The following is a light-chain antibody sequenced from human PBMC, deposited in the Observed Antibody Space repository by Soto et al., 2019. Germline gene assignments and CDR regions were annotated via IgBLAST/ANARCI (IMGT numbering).Light chain of an antibody. J-gene: IGKJ4*01. Sequence: DIQMTQSPSSLSASVGDRVTISCRASQSISIYLNWYQQKPGKAPKLLIYAASSLQSGVPSRFSGSGSGTDFTLTINSLQPEDFATYYCQQSYGTPRLTCGGGTKVQIK. CDR1: QSISIY. CDR2: AAS. CDR3: QQSYGTPRLT. V-gene: IGKV1-39*01.